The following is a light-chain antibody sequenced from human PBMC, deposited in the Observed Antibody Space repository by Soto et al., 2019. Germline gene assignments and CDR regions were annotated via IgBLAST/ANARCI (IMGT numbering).Light chain of an antibody. CDR1: RGIINY. CDR2: AAS. CDR3: QQSYGIPFT. Sequence: DIQMTQSPSSLSASVGDRVSLSCRSSRGIINYLNWYQQKPRKAPKLLIYAASSLQSGVPSRFSGSGSGTDFTLIISSLQPEDFATYYCQQSYGIPFTFGPGTKVDIK. V-gene: IGKV1-39*01. J-gene: IGKJ3*01.